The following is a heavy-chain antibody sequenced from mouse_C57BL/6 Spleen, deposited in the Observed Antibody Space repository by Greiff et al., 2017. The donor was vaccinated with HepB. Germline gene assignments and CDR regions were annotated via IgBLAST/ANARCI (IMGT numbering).Heavy chain of an antibody. Sequence: VQLQQSGAELVRPGASVKLSCTASGFNIKDDYMHWVKQRPEQGLEWIGWIDPENGDTEYASKFQGKATITADTSSNTAYLQLSRLTSEDTAVYYRATEYYGNSLAYWGQGTLVNVSA. V-gene: IGHV14-4*01. CDR2: IDPENGDT. CDR1: GFNIKDDY. CDR3: ATEYYGNSLAY. D-gene: IGHD1-1*01. J-gene: IGHJ3*01.